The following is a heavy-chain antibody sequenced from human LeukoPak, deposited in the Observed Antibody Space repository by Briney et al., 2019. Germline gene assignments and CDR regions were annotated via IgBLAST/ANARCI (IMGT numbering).Heavy chain of an antibody. J-gene: IGHJ4*02. CDR1: GFTFSSYE. D-gene: IGHD5-18*01. Sequence: GGSLRLSCAASGFTFSSYEMNWVRQAPGKGLEWVSYISSSGSTIYYAESVKGRFTISRDNAKNSLYLQMNSLRAEDTAVYYCARGGYSYGKIIDYWGQGTLVTVSS. V-gene: IGHV3-48*03. CDR3: ARGGYSYGKIIDY. CDR2: ISSSGSTI.